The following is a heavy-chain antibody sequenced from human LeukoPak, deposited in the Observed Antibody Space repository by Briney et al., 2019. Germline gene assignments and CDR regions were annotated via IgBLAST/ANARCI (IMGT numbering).Heavy chain of an antibody. CDR2: INHSGST. J-gene: IGHJ3*02. D-gene: IGHD5-18*01. V-gene: IGHV4-34*01. Sequence: PSETLSLTCAVYGGSFSGYYWSWIRQPPRKGLEWIGEINHSGSTNYNPSLKSRVTISVDTSKNQFSLKLSSVTAADTAVYYCARRDTAMDAFDIWGQGTMVTVSS. CDR1: GGSFSGYY. CDR3: ARRDTAMDAFDI.